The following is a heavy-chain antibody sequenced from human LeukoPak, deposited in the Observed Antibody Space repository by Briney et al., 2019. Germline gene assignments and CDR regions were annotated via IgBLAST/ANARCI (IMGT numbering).Heavy chain of an antibody. Sequence: GGSLRLSCAASGFTVSSNEMSWVRQAPGKGLEWVSSISGGSTYYADSRKGRFTISRDNSKNTLYLQMNSLRAEDTAVYYCAKGRGWEASYYYYYMDVWGKGTTVTISS. D-gene: IGHD1-26*01. CDR2: ISGGST. CDR3: AKGRGWEASYYYYYMDV. J-gene: IGHJ6*03. V-gene: IGHV3-38-3*01. CDR1: GFTVSSNE.